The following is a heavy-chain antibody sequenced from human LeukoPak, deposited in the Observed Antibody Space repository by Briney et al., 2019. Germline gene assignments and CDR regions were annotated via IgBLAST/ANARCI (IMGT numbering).Heavy chain of an antibody. CDR1: GFTFSSYW. CDR2: ISSDESST. D-gene: IGHD6-19*01. Sequence: GGSLRLSCAASGFTFSSYWMHWVRQTPGKGLVWVSRISSDESSTSYADSVKGRFTISRDNAKNTLYLQMNSLRAEDTAVYYCARGLQAARLAVADSWGQGTLVTVSS. J-gene: IGHJ5*02. V-gene: IGHV3-74*01. CDR3: ARGLQAARLAVADS.